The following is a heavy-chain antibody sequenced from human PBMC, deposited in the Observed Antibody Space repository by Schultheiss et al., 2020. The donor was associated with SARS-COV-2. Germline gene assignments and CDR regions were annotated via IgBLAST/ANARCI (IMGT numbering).Heavy chain of an antibody. D-gene: IGHD1-26*01. J-gene: IGHJ4*02. V-gene: IGHV5-51*01. CDR3: ARRMSSWGAAYYLDY. Sequence: GGSLRLSCEGSGYSFTSYWIGWVRQMPGKGLEWMAMIYPIDSDIRYSPSFQGHVTFSVDESIATAYLQWSSLKASDTATYYCARRMSSWGAAYYLDYWGQGTLVTVSS. CDR2: IYPIDSDI. CDR1: GYSFTSYW.